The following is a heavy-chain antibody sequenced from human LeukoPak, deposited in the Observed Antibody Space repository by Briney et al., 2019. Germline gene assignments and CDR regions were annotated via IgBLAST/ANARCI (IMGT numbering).Heavy chain of an antibody. J-gene: IGHJ5*02. Sequence: SETLSLTCTVSGGSISSYYWSWIRQPPGKGLEWIGYIYTSGSTNYNPSLKSRVTISVDTSENQFSLKLSSVTAADTAVYYCARHEQNDYGDYWFDPWGQGTLVTVSS. CDR3: ARHEQNDYGDYWFDP. CDR1: GGSISSYY. V-gene: IGHV4-4*09. D-gene: IGHD4-17*01. CDR2: IYTSGST.